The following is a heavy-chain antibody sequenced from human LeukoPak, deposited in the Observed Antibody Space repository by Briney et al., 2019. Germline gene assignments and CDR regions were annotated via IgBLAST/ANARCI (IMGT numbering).Heavy chain of an antibody. CDR2: IKQDGSEK. Sequence: GGSLRLSCAASGFTFSSYWMSWVRQAPGKGREWVANIKQDGSEKYYVDSVKGRFTISRENAKNSLYLQVNSLRAEDTAVYYCAREGITAAADYWGQGTLVTVSS. D-gene: IGHD6-13*01. V-gene: IGHV3-7*01. CDR3: AREGITAAADY. CDR1: GFTFSSYW. J-gene: IGHJ4*02.